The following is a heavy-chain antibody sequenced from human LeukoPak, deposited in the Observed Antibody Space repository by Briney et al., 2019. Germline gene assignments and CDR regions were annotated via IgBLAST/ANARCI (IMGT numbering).Heavy chain of an antibody. CDR1: GGSISSNSYY. Sequence: KPSETLSLTCTVSGGSISSNSYYWGWIRQPPGKGLEWIGSIYYSGSTYYNPSLKSRVTISVDMSKNQFSLKLSSVTAADTAVYYCARHGGGLRFLEWLLSESTFDIWGQGTMVTVSS. J-gene: IGHJ3*02. D-gene: IGHD3-3*01. V-gene: IGHV4-39*01. CDR2: IYYSGST. CDR3: ARHGGGLRFLEWLLSESTFDI.